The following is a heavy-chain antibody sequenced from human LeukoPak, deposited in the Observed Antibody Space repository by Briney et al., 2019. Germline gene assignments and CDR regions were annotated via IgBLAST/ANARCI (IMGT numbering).Heavy chain of an antibody. J-gene: IGHJ4*02. CDR1: GFTFSDYY. CDR2: ISSSGSTI. CDR3: AKDNRYSSGWYGSFDY. Sequence: GGSLRLSCAASGFTFSDYYMSWIRQAPGKGLEWVSYISSSGSTIYYADSVKGRFTISRDNAKNSLYLQMNSLRAEDTAVYYCAKDNRYSSGWYGSFDYWGQGTLVTVSS. D-gene: IGHD6-19*01. V-gene: IGHV3-11*01.